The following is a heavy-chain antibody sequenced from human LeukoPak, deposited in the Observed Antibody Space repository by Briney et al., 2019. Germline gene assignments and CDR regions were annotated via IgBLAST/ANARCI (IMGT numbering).Heavy chain of an antibody. V-gene: IGHV4-34*01. D-gene: IGHD3-22*01. CDR1: GGSFSGYY. CDR2: INHSGST. CDR3: AREYYYDCSGYYPVIDY. J-gene: IGHJ4*02. Sequence: SETLSLTCAVYGGSFSGYYWSWIRQPPGKGLEWIGEINHSGSTNYNPSLKSRVTISVDTSKNQFSLKLSSVTAADTAVYYCAREYYYDCSGYYPVIDYWGQGTLVTVSS.